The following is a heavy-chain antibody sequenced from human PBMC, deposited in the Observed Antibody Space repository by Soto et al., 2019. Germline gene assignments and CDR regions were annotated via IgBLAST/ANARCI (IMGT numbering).Heavy chain of an antibody. D-gene: IGHD2-21*02. J-gene: IGHJ3*02. CDR2: INHSGST. CDR3: AGVVDYCGGDCLDAFDI. Sequence: PSETLSLTCAVYCGSFIGYYWSWIRQPPGKGLEWIGEINHSGSTNYNPSLKSRVTISVDTSKNQFSLKLSSVTAADTAVYYCAGVVDYCGGDCLDAFDIWGQGTMVTVSS. CDR1: CGSFIGYY. V-gene: IGHV4-34*01.